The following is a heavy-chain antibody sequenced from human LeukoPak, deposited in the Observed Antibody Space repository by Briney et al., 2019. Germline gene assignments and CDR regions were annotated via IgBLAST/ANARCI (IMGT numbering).Heavy chain of an antibody. CDR1: GFTFSNAW. CDR2: IKSKTDGGTT. Sequence: GGSPRLSCAASGFTFSNAWMSWVRQAPGKGLEWVGRIKSKTDGGTTDYAAPVKGRFTISRDDSKNTLYLQMNSLKTEDTAVYYCSPIRSSWHDWGQGALVTVSS. CDR3: SPIRSSWHD. J-gene: IGHJ4*02. D-gene: IGHD6-13*01. V-gene: IGHV3-15*01.